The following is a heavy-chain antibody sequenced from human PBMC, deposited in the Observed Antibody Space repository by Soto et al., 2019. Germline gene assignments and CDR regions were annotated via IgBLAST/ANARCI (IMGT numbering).Heavy chain of an antibody. CDR3: AHYGSGSYYKSLNWFDP. CDR1: GFSLSTSGVG. J-gene: IGHJ5*02. CDR2: IYWNDDK. D-gene: IGHD3-10*01. V-gene: IGHV2-5*01. Sequence: SGPTLVNPTQTLTLTCTFSGFSLSTSGVGVGWIRQPPGKALEWLALIYWNDDKRYSPSLKSRLTITKDTSKNQVVLTMTNMDPVDTATYYCAHYGSGSYYKSLNWFDPWGQGTLVTVSS.